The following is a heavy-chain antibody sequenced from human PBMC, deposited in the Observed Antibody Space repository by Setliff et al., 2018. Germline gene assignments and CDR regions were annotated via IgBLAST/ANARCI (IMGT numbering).Heavy chain of an antibody. CDR3: ARAPRYFDSTGSYFDG. D-gene: IGHD3-22*01. CDR2: IFYSDTA. V-gene: IGHV4-59*11. J-gene: IGHJ4*02. Sequence: SETLSLTCTVSGGSIGPHYWSWIRQAPGKGLEWIGHIFYSDTAKYNPSLESRAAISVDSSKNQFSLKLRSVTAADTAVYYCARAPRYFDSTGSYFDGWGQGTLVTVSS. CDR1: GGSIGPHY.